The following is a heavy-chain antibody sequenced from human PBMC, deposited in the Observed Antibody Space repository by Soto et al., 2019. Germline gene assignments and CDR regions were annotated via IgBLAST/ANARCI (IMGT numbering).Heavy chain of an antibody. Sequence: ASVKVSCKASGYTFTSYGISWVRQAPGQGLEWMGWISAYNGNTNYAQKLQGRVTMTTDTSTSTAYMELRSLRSDDTAVYYCAREGPGISMVRGVIEDYYGMDVWGQGTTVTVSS. J-gene: IGHJ6*02. D-gene: IGHD3-10*01. CDR2: ISAYNGNT. V-gene: IGHV1-18*04. CDR3: AREGPGISMVRGVIEDYYGMDV. CDR1: GYTFTSYG.